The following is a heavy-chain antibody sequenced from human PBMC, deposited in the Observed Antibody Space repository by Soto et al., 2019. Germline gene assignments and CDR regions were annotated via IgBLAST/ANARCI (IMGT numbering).Heavy chain of an antibody. CDR1: GYSFTTYG. CDR2: ISGYNGNT. J-gene: IGHJ6*02. CDR3: AREGPVPYYYYGMDV. Sequence: QVQLVQSGGEVKKPGASVKVSCKTSGYSFTTYGISWVRQAPGQGLEWMGWISGYNGNTHYAQKFQGRVSMTTDTSTSTAYMELRSLRSDDTAVYYCAREGPVPYYYYGMDVWGQGTTVTVSS. V-gene: IGHV1-18*01.